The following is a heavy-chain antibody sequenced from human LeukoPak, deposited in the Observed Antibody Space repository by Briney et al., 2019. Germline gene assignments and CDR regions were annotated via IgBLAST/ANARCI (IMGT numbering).Heavy chain of an antibody. CDR3: ARSDIVVVPAAIPRYNWFDP. CDR1: GGTFSSYA. D-gene: IGHD2-2*02. J-gene: IGHJ5*02. Sequence: SVKVSCKASGGTFSSYAISWVRQAPGQGLEWMGGIIPIFGTANYAQKFQGRVTITADASTSTAYMELSSLRSEDTAVYYCARSDIVVVPAAIPRYNWFDPWGQGTLVTVSS. V-gene: IGHV1-69*01. CDR2: IIPIFGTA.